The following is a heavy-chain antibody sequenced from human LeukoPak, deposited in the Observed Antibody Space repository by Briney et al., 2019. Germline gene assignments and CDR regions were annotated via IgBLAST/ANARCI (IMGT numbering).Heavy chain of an antibody. D-gene: IGHD3-22*01. CDR1: GFTFSSYA. J-gene: IGHJ4*02. Sequence: GGSLRLSCAASGFTFSSYAMSWVRQAPGKGLEWGTGLSGSGGNTYYADSAKGRFSISRDNSNNTLYLQMNSLRAEDTAVYYGARFGYGTMIAVWGQGTLVTVSS. V-gene: IGHV3-23*01. CDR2: LSGSGGNT. CDR3: ARFGYGTMIAV.